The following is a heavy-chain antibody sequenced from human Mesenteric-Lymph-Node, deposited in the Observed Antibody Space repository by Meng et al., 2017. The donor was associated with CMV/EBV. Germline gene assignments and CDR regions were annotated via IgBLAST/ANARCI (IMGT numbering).Heavy chain of an antibody. J-gene: IGHJ4*02. CDR2: ISGFSGNT. CDR3: ARAPREYYFDY. V-gene: IGHV1-18*04. CDR1: GYPFHGFG. Sequence: CKTSGYPFHGFGISWLRQAPGQGLEWMGWISGFSGNTFYTENLQGRVTMTTDTSTSTAFMELRSLRSDDTAVYYCARAPREYYFDYWGQGTLVTVSS.